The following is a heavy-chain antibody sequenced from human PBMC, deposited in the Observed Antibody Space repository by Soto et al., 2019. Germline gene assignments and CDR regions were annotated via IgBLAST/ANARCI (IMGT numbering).Heavy chain of an antibody. Sequence: QVQLHQWGAGLVKPSETLSLTCAVSGGSFTATYWAWVRQPPGKGLEWIGEVFHHGNTNYTPSLKSRVTVSADTSKNQLSLRLTSVTAADTAVYFCASARWDFWGQGTLVTVSS. CDR3: ASARWDF. J-gene: IGHJ4*02. CDR2: VFHHGNT. D-gene: IGHD6-13*01. CDR1: GGSFTATY. V-gene: IGHV4-34*12.